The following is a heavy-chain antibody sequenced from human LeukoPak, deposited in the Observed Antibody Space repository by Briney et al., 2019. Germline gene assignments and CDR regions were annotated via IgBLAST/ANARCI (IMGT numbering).Heavy chain of an antibody. Sequence: HTGGSLRLSCAASGFTFSSYSMNWVRQAPGKGLEWVSYISSSSSTIYYADSVKGRFTISRDNAKNSLYLQMNSLRDEDTAVYYCAREVQTVVTANAFDIWGQGTMVTVSS. D-gene: IGHD4-23*01. V-gene: IGHV3-48*02. CDR1: GFTFSSYS. CDR2: ISSSSSTI. J-gene: IGHJ3*02. CDR3: AREVQTVVTANAFDI.